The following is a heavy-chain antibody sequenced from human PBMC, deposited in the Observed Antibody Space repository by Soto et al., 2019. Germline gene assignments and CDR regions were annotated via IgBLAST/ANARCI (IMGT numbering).Heavy chain of an antibody. CDR3: AKVTHRGPIAVAGPLGS. J-gene: IGHJ4*02. D-gene: IGHD6-19*01. Sequence: QVHLVQSGAEVKKPGASVNVSCQASGSITNHHMHWVRQAPGQGLEWMGIFNPSGLSTTYEQKFRGRVTITRDTSTSTVYMELSSLTSEDTAVYFCAKVTHRGPIAVAGPLGSWGQGTLVIVSS. V-gene: IGHV1-46*01. CDR2: FNPSGLST. CDR1: GSITNHH.